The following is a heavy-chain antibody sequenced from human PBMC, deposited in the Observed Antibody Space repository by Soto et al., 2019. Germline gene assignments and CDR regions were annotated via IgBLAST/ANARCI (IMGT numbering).Heavy chain of an antibody. V-gene: IGHV1-18*04. D-gene: IGHD1-26*01. CDR3: AIVGSTDWFDP. J-gene: IGHJ5*02. CDR1: GYTFTSTT. Sequence: ASVKVSCKASGYTFTSTTIIWVRQATGQGLEWVGWISPYNGDSNYAERLQGRVTLTTDTSTSTTYMELRSLRSDDTAVYFCAIVGSTDWFDPWGQGTLVTVSS. CDR2: ISPYNGDS.